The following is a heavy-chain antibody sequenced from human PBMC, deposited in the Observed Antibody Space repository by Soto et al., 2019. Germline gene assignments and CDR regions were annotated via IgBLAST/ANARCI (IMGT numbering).Heavy chain of an antibody. D-gene: IGHD3-22*01. CDR3: ARDLRHYYDSSGYYLSPYYYYGMDV. V-gene: IGHV1-69*13. CDR2: IIPIFGTA. CDR1: GVTFSSYA. J-gene: IGHJ6*02. Sequence: SVKVSCKASGVTFSSYAISWVRQAPGQGLEWMGGIIPIFGTANYAQKFQGRVTITADESTSTAYMELSSLRSEDTAVYYCARDLRHYYDSSGYYLSPYYYYGMDVWGQGTTVTVSS.